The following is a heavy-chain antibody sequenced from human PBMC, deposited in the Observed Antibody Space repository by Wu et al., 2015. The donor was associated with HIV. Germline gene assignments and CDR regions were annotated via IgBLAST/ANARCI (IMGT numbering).Heavy chain of an antibody. Sequence: QVQLVQSGAEVKKPGASVSVSCKAFGYTFSNYYMHWVRQAPGQGLEWMGMINPISRGTVYAQKFQGRVTMTGDTSTTTVYMEMSSLRSEDTAMYYCAREKLPDVMSEHFYYGVDVWGQGTTVIVSA. D-gene: IGHD3-16*01. CDR2: INPISRGT. CDR3: AREKLPDVMSEHFYYGVDV. V-gene: IGHV1-46*01. CDR1: GYTFSNYY. J-gene: IGHJ6*01.